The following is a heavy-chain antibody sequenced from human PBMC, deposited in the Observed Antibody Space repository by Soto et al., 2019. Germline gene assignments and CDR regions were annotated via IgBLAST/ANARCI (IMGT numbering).Heavy chain of an antibody. CDR1: GFLFSNYA. J-gene: IGHJ4*02. D-gene: IGHD3-22*01. V-gene: IGHV3-23*01. Sequence: GGSLRLSCAASGFLFSNYAMSWARHFPGKGLEWISAISGSGHMTFYTESLRGRFTISRDNSKNTLYLQMNSLRAEDTAVYYCARDVAGLSSVESWGQGTLVTVSS. CDR3: ARDVAGLSSVES. CDR2: ISGSGHMT.